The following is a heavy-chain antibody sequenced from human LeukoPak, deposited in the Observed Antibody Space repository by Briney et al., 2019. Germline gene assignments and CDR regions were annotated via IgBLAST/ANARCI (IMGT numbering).Heavy chain of an antibody. J-gene: IGHJ5*02. V-gene: IGHV4-34*01. CDR3: VTEPGYCTGGRCYGGWFDP. Sequence: SETLSLTCAVYGGSFSGYYWSWVRPAPGKGLEWIGEVNHSGNTNYNPSLKSRVTISLDTSKNQFSLKLNSVTAADTAVYYCVTEPGYCTGGRCYGGWFDPWGQGTLVTVSS. CDR1: GGSFSGYY. D-gene: IGHD2-15*01. CDR2: VNHSGNT.